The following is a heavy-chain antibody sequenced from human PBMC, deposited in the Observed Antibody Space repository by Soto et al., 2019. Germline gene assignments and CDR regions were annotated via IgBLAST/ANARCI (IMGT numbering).Heavy chain of an antibody. D-gene: IGHD1-26*01. J-gene: IGHJ6*02. CDR2: ISAYNGNT. V-gene: IGHV1-18*01. CDR1: GYTFTSYG. Sequence: QVQLVQSGAEVKKPGASVKVSCKASGYTFTSYGIRWVRQAPGQGLEWMGWISAYNGNTNYAQKLQGRVTMTTDTSTSTAYMELRSLRSDDTAVYYCASFFNSGSYPTYYYSGMDVWGQGTTVTVSS. CDR3: ASFFNSGSYPTYYYSGMDV.